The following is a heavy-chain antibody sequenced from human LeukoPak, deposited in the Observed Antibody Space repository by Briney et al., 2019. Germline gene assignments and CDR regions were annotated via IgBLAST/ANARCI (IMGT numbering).Heavy chain of an antibody. CDR1: GFTFSSYS. D-gene: IGHD5-12*01. CDR3: AKVATEAFYFDF. J-gene: IGHJ4*02. CDR2: ISSSSSHT. Sequence: GGSLRLSCAASGFTFSSYSMNWVRQAPGKGLEWVSSISSSSSHTYYADSVKGRFTISRDNAKSSLYLQMSSLRAEDTAVYYCAKVATEAFYFDFWGQGTLVTVSS. V-gene: IGHV3-21*01.